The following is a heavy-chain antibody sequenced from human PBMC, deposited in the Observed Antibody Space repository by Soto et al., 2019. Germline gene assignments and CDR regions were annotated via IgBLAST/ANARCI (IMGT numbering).Heavy chain of an antibody. J-gene: IGHJ4*02. CDR1: GFTFSSYA. CDR2: ISNSGGST. D-gene: IGHD6-19*01. Sequence: GGSLRLSCAASGFTFSSYAMSWVRQAPGKGLEWVSAISNSGGSTYYADSVKGRFTISRDNSKNTLYLQMNSLRAEDTAVYYCAKEMIASTVAACFDYWGQGTLVTVSS. V-gene: IGHV3-23*01. CDR3: AKEMIASTVAACFDY.